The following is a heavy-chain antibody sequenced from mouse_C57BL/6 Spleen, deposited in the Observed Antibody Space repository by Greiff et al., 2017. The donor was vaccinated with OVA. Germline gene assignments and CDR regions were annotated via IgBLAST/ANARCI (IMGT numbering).Heavy chain of an antibody. CDR3: ARGVYDGYHYYAMDY. D-gene: IGHD2-3*01. J-gene: IGHJ4*01. Sequence: VQLQQPGAELVRPGSSVKLSCKASGYTFTSYWMHWVKQRPIQGLEWIGNIDPSDSETHYNQKFKDKATLTVDKSSSTAYMQLSSLTSEDSAVYYCARGVYDGYHYYAMDYWGQGTSVTVSS. CDR1: GYTFTSYW. CDR2: IDPSDSET. V-gene: IGHV1-52*01.